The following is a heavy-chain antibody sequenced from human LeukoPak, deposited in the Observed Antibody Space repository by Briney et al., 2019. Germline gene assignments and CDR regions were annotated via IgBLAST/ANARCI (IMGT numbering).Heavy chain of an antibody. CDR1: GGSISSYY. D-gene: IGHD3-16*01. Sequence: SETLSLTCNVSGGSISSYYWSWIRQPPGKGLEWIGYIYCSGSTNYNPSLKSRVTISVDTSKNQFSLKLSSVTAADTAVYYCARVGRYEPFDYWGQGTLVTVSS. CDR3: ARVGRYEPFDY. CDR2: IYCSGST. V-gene: IGHV4-59*01. J-gene: IGHJ4*02.